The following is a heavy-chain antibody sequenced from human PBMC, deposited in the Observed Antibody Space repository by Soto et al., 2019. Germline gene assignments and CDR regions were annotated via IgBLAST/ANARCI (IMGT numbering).Heavy chain of an antibody. Sequence: QVQLEQSGAEVRKPGSAVRVSCQASGGTFKNFAMNWVRQAPGQGLEWMGGIIPIFDTPNYPQKLQGRVMITVDESTNTAYMDLSRLRSEDTAVYYCARSFGSGGVIGGFDFWGEGTLVTVSS. D-gene: IGHD3-16*02. CDR3: ARSFGSGGVIGGFDF. CDR1: GGTFKNFA. J-gene: IGHJ4*02. V-gene: IGHV1-69*01. CDR2: IIPIFDTP.